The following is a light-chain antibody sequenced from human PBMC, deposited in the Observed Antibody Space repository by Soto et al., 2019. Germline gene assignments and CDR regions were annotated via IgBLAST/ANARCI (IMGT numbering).Light chain of an antibody. CDR3: HQTAANPWT. CDR1: QTISSW. CDR2: AAS. J-gene: IGKJ1*01. V-gene: IGKV1-39*01. Sequence: DIQMTQSPSTLSGSVGDRVTITCRASQTISSWLAWYQQKPGKAPKLLIHAASSLQSGVPSTFSGSGSGTDFALTISSLQPEDFATYYCHQTAANPWTFAQGTKVDIK.